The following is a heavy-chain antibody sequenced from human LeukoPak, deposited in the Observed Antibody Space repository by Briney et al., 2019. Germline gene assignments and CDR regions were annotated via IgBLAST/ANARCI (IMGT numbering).Heavy chain of an antibody. J-gene: IGHJ3*02. CDR1: GFSFSNYW. CDR2: IKEDGSEK. V-gene: IGHV3-7*01. Sequence: GGSLRLSCTASGFSFSNYWMSWVRQAPGKGPEWVANIKEDGSEKNYVDSVKGRVTISRDNAKNSLYLQINSLRAEDTAVYYCARESANGAFDIWGQGTMVTVSS. D-gene: IGHD3-3*01. CDR3: ARESANGAFDI.